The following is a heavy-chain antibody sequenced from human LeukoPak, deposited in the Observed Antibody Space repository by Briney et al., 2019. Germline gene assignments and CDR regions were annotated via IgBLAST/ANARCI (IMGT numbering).Heavy chain of an antibody. Sequence: PSETLSLTCTVSGVSVSSHIYYWSWIRQPPGKRLEWIGRLSTSGSTDYNPSLKSRVTIFIDTSKNQFSPNLSSVTSADTAVYYCARDHASTEVFDVWGQGTMVIVST. J-gene: IGHJ3*01. CDR3: ARDHASTEVFDV. V-gene: IGHV4-61*02. CDR2: LSTSGST. CDR1: GVSVSSHIYY.